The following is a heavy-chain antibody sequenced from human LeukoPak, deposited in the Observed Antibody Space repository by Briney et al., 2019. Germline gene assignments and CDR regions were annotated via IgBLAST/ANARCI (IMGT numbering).Heavy chain of an antibody. J-gene: IGHJ4*02. CDR2: IYSGGST. CDR1: GFTVSSNY. CDR3: AGGSTWYDY. V-gene: IGHV3-53*01. Sequence: PGGSLRLSCAASGFTVSSNYMNWVRQPPGKGLEWVSGIYSGGSTYYAASVKGRFTISRDNSKNTLYLHMNGLRAEDTAVYFFAGGSTWYDYLGQRALVIVSS. D-gene: IGHD6-13*01.